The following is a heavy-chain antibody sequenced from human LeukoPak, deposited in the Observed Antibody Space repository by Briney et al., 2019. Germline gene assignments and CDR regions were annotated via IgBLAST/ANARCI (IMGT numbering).Heavy chain of an antibody. CDR3: AKDRYGTNWNDAFDV. CDR2: ISISGDTT. D-gene: IGHD1-1*01. Sequence: PGGSLRLSCAASGFTFSTSAMSWVRQAPGQGLEWVSGISISGDTTWYADSVKGRFTISRDNSKNTLYLQMNSLRAEDTAVYYCAKDRYGTNWNDAFDVWGQGTMVTVSS. V-gene: IGHV3-23*01. J-gene: IGHJ3*01. CDR1: GFTFSTSA.